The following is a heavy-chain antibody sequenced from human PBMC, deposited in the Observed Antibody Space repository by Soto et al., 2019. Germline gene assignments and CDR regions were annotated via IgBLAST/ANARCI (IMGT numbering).Heavy chain of an antibody. V-gene: IGHV3-23*01. J-gene: IGHJ4*02. Sequence: GGSQRLSCEASGFTFSNYAMAWVRQAPGEGPEWVSTIGGGDDIFYAESVKGRFTISRDDSKNTMYLQMDNLRVEDTAIYFCAKDSVSFNRIYDVLPGPNSWGQGTLVTVSS. D-gene: IGHD3-9*01. CDR1: GFTFSNYA. CDR3: AKDSVSFNRIYDVLPGPNS. CDR2: IGGGDDI.